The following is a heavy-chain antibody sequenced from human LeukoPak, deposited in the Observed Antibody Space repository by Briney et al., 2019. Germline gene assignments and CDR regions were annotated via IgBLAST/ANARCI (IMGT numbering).Heavy chain of an antibody. CDR1: VFIISDYA. V-gene: IGHV3-64D*06. J-gene: IGHJ4*02. CDR3: LKDLYKGDSSSWYYFHY. Sequence: GGSLRLSCSASVFIISDYAMHWVRQAPGKGLEYLSAISANGGSTYYADSVRGRFIISRDTSRNTLYLQMSSLRAEDTAIYHCLKDLYKGDSSSWYYFHYWGQGTLVTVSS. CDR2: ISANGGST. D-gene: IGHD6-13*01.